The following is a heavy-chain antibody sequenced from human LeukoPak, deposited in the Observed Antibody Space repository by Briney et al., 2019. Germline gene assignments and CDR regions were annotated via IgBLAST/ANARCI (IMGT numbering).Heavy chain of an antibody. Sequence: GGSPRLSCTASGFTFGDYAMSWGRQAPGKGLEWVGFIRSNAYGGTTEFAASVKGRFTMSRDDSKSIAYLQMNSLKTEDTAVYYCSRNDRPDSSGYFITPDYWGQGTLVTVSS. CDR3: SRNDRPDSSGYFITPDY. CDR1: GFTFGDYA. CDR2: IRSNAYGGTT. J-gene: IGHJ4*02. D-gene: IGHD3-22*01. V-gene: IGHV3-49*04.